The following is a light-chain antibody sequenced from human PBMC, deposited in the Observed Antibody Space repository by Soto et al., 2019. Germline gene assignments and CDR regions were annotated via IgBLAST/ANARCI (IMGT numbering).Light chain of an antibody. V-gene: IGKV1-5*01. Sequence: DIQMTQSPSTLSASVGDRVTITCRASQSISSWLAWYQQKPGKAPKLLNYDASSLESGVPSRFSGSGSGTEFTLTISSLQPDDFATYYCQQYNSYLFGQGTKVEIK. CDR2: DAS. CDR3: QQYNSYL. CDR1: QSISSW. J-gene: IGKJ1*01.